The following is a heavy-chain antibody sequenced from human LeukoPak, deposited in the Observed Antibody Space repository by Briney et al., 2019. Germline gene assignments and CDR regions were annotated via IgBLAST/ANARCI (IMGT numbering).Heavy chain of an antibody. V-gene: IGHV3-30*02. Sequence: GGSLRLSCAASGLTFSGSGMHWVRQAPGRGLEWGAFIRFDGTTKYYAQSVRGRFTISRDNSKNTLGLQMNSLRAEDTAVYYCAQEIKDRYCSGAQNCLFDSWGHGTLVTVSS. J-gene: IGHJ4*01. CDR1: GLTFSGSG. D-gene: IGHD2-15*01. CDR2: IRFDGTTK. CDR3: AQEIKDRYCSGAQNCLFDS.